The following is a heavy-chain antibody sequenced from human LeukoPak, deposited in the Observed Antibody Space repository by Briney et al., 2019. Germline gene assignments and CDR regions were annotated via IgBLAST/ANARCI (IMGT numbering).Heavy chain of an antibody. Sequence: GESLTISCAISGGITDDYGMSRVRQTPGKGLEWVSGINWAGTNTYYSESVRGRFTISRDTAEKSLFLQMDSLRDDDTALYYCVKDLSSNWYSFDYWGQGTLVTVSS. CDR2: INWAGTNT. V-gene: IGHV3-20*04. J-gene: IGHJ4*02. CDR1: GGITDDYG. D-gene: IGHD6-13*01. CDR3: VKDLSSNWYSFDY.